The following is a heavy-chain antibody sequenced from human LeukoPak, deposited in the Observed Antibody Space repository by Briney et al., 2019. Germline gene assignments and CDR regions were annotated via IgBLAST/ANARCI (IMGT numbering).Heavy chain of an antibody. V-gene: IGHV1-18*01. Sequence: ASVKVSCKASSYTFTSYGISWVRQAPGQGLEWMGWISAYNGNTNYAQKLQGRVTMTTDTSTSTAYMELRSLRSDDTAVYYCARDLGIVGATGIDYWGQGTLVTVSS. D-gene: IGHD1-26*01. CDR2: ISAYNGNT. J-gene: IGHJ4*02. CDR3: ARDLGIVGATGIDY. CDR1: SYTFTSYG.